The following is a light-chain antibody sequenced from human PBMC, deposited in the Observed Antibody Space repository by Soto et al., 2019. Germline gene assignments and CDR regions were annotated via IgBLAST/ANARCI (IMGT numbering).Light chain of an antibody. V-gene: IGKV1-27*01. CDR2: AAS. CDR3: QKYNNAPWT. CDR1: QGISNY. J-gene: IGKJ1*01. Sequence: DIKMTQSPSSLSASVGDRVTITCRASQGISNYLAWYQQEPGKVPKLLIYAASTLQSGVPSRFSGSGSGTDFTLTISSLQPEDVATYYCQKYNNAPWTFGQGTRVEIK.